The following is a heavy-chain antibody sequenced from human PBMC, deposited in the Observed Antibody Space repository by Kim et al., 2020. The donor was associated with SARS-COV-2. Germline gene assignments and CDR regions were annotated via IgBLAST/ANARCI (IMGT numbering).Heavy chain of an antibody. CDR2: IYYSGST. V-gene: IGHV4-39*01. J-gene: IGHJ4*02. CDR1: GGSISSSSYY. CDR3: ARLKTRGYEGSSDY. Sequence: SETLSLTCTVSGGSISSSSYYWGWIRQPPGKGLEWIGSIYYSGSTYYNPSLKSRVTISVDTSKNQFSLKLSSVTAADTAVYYCARLKTRGYEGSSDYWGQGTLVTVSS. D-gene: IGHD6-13*01.